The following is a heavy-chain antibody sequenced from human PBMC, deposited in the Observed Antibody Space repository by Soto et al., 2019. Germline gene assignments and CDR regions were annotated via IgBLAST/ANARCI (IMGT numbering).Heavy chain of an antibody. V-gene: IGHV3-23*01. CDR2: ISNSGDTI. Sequence: PGGSLRLSCVASGFTFSYYTMSWVRQAPGKGLEWVSGISNSGDTIYYADSVKGRFTISRDNSKNTLYLQMNSLRAEDTAVYYCARDQVIAVAGTPIYYYYGMDVWGQGTTVTVSS. CDR1: GFTFSYYT. D-gene: IGHD6-19*01. CDR3: ARDQVIAVAGTPIYYYYGMDV. J-gene: IGHJ6*02.